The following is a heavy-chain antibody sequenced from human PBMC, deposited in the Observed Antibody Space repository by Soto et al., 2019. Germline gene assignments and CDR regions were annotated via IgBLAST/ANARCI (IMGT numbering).Heavy chain of an antibody. D-gene: IGHD1-20*01. Sequence: QVQLQESGPGLVKPSQTLSLTCTVSGGSISSGDYYWSWIRQPPGKGLEWIGYIYYSGSTYYNPSLQSRVTISVDTSKNQFSLKLSSVTAADTAVYYCAREGTGNWNSYDYWGQGTLVTVSS. CDR3: AREGTGNWNSYDY. V-gene: IGHV4-30-4*01. CDR2: IYYSGST. J-gene: IGHJ4*02. CDR1: GGSISSGDYY.